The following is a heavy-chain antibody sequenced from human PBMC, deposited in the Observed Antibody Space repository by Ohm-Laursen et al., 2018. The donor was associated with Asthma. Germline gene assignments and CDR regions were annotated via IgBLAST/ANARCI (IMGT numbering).Heavy chain of an antibody. CDR3: ARGLPNYFDY. Sequence: GTLSLTCTVSGGSISSYYWSWIRQPPGKGLEWIGYIYYTGTTNYNPSLKSRVTISVDTSKNQFSLKLSSVTAADTAVYYCARGLPNYFDYWGQGTLVTVSS. V-gene: IGHV4-59*12. CDR2: IYYTGTT. CDR1: GGSISSYY. J-gene: IGHJ4*02.